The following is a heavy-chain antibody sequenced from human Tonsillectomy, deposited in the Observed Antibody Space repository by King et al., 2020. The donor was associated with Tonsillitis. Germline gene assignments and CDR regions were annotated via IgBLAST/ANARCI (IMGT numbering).Heavy chain of an antibody. CDR1: GGSFSGYY. CDR2: INHSGST. V-gene: IGHV4-34*01. Sequence: VQLQQWGAGLLKPSETLSLTCAVYGGSFSGYYWSWIRQPPGKGLEWIGEINHSGSTNYNPSLKSRVTISVDTSKTQFSLKLSSVTAADTAVYYCARGEGKPLDSWGQGTLVTVSS. D-gene: IGHD3-10*01. J-gene: IGHJ4*02. CDR3: ARGEGKPLDS.